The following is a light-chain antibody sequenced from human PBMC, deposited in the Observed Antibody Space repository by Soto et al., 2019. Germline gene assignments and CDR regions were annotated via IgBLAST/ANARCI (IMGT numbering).Light chain of an antibody. Sequence: EIVLTQSPATLSLSPGERASLCCRASQSVSTYLAWYRQKPGQAPRLLIYDASNRAAGIPARFSGSGSGTDFTLTISSLESEDFAVYYCQQRSNWPLTFGGGTRVDI. J-gene: IGKJ4*01. CDR2: DAS. V-gene: IGKV3-11*01. CDR3: QQRSNWPLT. CDR1: QSVSTY.